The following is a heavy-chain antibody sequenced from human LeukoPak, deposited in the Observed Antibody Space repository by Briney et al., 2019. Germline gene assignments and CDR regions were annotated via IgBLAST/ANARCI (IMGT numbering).Heavy chain of an antibody. Sequence: SETLSLTCTVSGGSISSSSYYWGWIRQPPGKGLEWIGSIYYSGSTYYNPSLKSRVTISVDTSKNQSSLKLSSVTAADTAVYYCARPLTTYNWLDPWGQGTLVTVSS. CDR3: ARPLTTYNWLDP. J-gene: IGHJ5*02. CDR1: GGSISSSSYY. CDR2: IYYSGST. D-gene: IGHD1-1*01. V-gene: IGHV4-39*01.